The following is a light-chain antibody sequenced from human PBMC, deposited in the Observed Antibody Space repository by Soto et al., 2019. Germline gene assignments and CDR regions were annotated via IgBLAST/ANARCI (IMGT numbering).Light chain of an antibody. CDR2: AAS. Sequence: QMTQKASVLSAYVGNRVTITCRASQSISSYLNWYQQKKGKAPKLMIYAASSLQSGVPSRFSGSGSGTDFTLTISSLQPEDFATYYCQQSYSTPWTFGQGTKVDIK. CDR3: QQSYSTPWT. CDR1: QSISSY. V-gene: IGKV1-39*01. J-gene: IGKJ1*01.